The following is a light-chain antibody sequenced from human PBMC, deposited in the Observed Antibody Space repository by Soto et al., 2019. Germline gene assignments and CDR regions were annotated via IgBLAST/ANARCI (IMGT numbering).Light chain of an antibody. J-gene: IGLJ3*02. V-gene: IGLV1-40*01. CDR3: QSRDSSLSSSWV. Sequence: QAVVTQPPSVSGAPGQRVTISCTGNSSNLGAGYDVHWYQHLPGTAPKLLISHNNNRPSGVPDRFSGSKSGTSASLAITGLQADDEAVYYCQSRDSSLSSSWVFGGGTKLTVL. CDR2: HNN. CDR1: SSNLGAGYD.